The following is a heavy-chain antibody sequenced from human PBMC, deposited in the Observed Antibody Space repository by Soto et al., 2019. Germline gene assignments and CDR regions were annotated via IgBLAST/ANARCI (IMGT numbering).Heavy chain of an antibody. Sequence: SVKVSCKASGFTFTISAVRWVRQARGQRLEWIGWIVVGSGNTNYAQKFQERVTITRDMSTSTAYMELSSLRSEDTAVYYCAAVKYYYDSSGPLFDYWGQGTLVTVSS. J-gene: IGHJ4*02. CDR2: IVVGSGNT. D-gene: IGHD3-22*01. V-gene: IGHV1-58*01. CDR3: AAVKYYYDSSGPLFDY. CDR1: GFTFTISA.